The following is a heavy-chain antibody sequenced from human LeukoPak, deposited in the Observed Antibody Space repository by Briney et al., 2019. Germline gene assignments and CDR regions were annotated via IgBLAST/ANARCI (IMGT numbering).Heavy chain of an antibody. V-gene: IGHV3-7*01. CDR3: AREEGIDGSGYYYVLGY. CDR2: IKADGSEK. CDR1: GFTFSRYW. D-gene: IGHD3-22*01. Sequence: GGSLRLSCAAPGFTFSRYWMSWVRQAPGKGLEWVANIKADGSEKHYVDSVKGRFTISRDNAKNSLYLQMNSLRAEDTAVYYCAREEGIDGSGYYYVLGYWGQGTLVTVSS. J-gene: IGHJ4*02.